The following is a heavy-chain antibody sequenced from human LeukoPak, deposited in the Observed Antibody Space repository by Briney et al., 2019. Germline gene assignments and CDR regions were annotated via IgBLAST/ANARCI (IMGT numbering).Heavy chain of an antibody. CDR3: AKDIDSSWSFDY. J-gene: IGHJ4*02. D-gene: IGHD6-13*01. CDR2: IHSSSETI. V-gene: IGHV3-11*01. CDR1: GFIFSDYY. Sequence: PGGSLRLSCAASGFIFSDYYMGWVRQAPGKGLEWVSYIHSSSETIYYGDSVKGRFTISRDNAKNSLYLQMNSLRAEDTALYYCAKDIDSSWSFDYWGQGTLVTVSS.